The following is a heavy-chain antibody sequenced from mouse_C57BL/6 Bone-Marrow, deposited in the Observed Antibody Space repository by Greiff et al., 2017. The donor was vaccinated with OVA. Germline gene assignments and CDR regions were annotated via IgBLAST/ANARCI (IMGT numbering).Heavy chain of an antibody. D-gene: IGHD1-1*01. CDR3: ARCITTVVARGYYFDY. J-gene: IGHJ2*01. CDR1: EYEFPSHD. V-gene: IGHV5-2*01. CDR2: INSDGGST. Sequence: EVQGVESGGGLVQPGESLKLSCESNEYEFPSHDMSWVRKTPEKRLELVAAINSDGGSTYYPDTMERRFIISRDNTKKTLYLQMSSLRSEDTALYYCARCITTVVARGYYFDYWGQGTTLTVSS.